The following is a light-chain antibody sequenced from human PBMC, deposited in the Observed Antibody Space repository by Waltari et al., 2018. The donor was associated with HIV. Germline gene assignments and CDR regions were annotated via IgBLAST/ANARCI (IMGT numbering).Light chain of an antibody. J-gene: IGLJ2*01. Sequence: QTAVTQEPSLSVSPGTTITLTCGLQSGSVSTDYYPSWYRQTPGQPPRTLIYNPKVRSSGVTDRFSGAILGNKAALTITGVQPSDEDDYYCMLYMGTGVNWIIGGGTKLTVL. CDR2: NPK. CDR3: MLYMGTGVNWI. CDR1: SGSVSTDYY. V-gene: IGLV8-61*01.